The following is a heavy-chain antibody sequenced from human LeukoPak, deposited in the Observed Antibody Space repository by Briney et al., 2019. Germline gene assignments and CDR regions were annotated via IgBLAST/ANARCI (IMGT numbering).Heavy chain of an antibody. Sequence: GGSLRLSCAASGFTFSGYGMHWVRQAPGKGLEWVTFIRYDGSNKYYADSVKGRFIISRDTSKNTLFLQMNSLRAEDTAVYYCARGEYNWNPFDIWGQGTVVTVSS. CDR1: GFTFSGYG. CDR3: ARGEYNWNPFDI. J-gene: IGHJ3*02. CDR2: IRYDGSNK. V-gene: IGHV3-30*02. D-gene: IGHD1-20*01.